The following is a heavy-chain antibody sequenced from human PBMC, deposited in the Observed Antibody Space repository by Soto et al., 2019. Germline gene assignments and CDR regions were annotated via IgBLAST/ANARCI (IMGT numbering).Heavy chain of an antibody. CDR1: GYSFSSYW. J-gene: IGHJ6*02. CDR3: ARNSLTGYYNYYYSMDV. D-gene: IGHD3-9*01. V-gene: IGHV5-51*01. Sequence: EESLKISCNSSGYSFSSYWIAWVRLMPWKGLEWMGSIYPDDSDTKYSPSFQGQVTISADKSISAAYLQWSSLKASDTAIYYCARNSLTGYYNYYYSMDVWGQGTTVTVSS. CDR2: IYPDDSDT.